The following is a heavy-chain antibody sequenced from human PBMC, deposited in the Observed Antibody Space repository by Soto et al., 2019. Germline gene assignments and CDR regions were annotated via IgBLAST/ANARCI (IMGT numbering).Heavy chain of an antibody. J-gene: IGHJ4*02. CDR2: INQDGSEK. CDR3: ARDGVAAGLYLDN. Sequence: PVGSLRLSCAASGFIFRSYWMSWVRQAPGKGLEWVANINQDGSEKYYVDSVRGRFIISRDNAESSLYLQMNSLRAEDTALYYCARDGVAAGLYLDNWGQGTLVTVSS. V-gene: IGHV3-7*01. D-gene: IGHD2-15*01. CDR1: GFIFRSYW.